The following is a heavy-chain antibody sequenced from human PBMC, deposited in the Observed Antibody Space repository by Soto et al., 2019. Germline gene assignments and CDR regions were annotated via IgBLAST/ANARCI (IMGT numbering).Heavy chain of an antibody. CDR2: IIPIFSTA. J-gene: IGHJ4*02. CDR1: GGTFSSYA. D-gene: IGHD6-13*01. V-gene: IGHV1-69*01. CDR3: ARDAPYKRDSSSWYGY. Sequence: QVQLVQSGAEVKKPGSSVKVSCKASGGTFSSYAISWVRQAPGQGLEWMGGIIPIFSTANYAQKFQGRVTITADESTSTANMELSSLRSEDTAVYYCARDAPYKRDSSSWYGYWGQGTLVTVSS.